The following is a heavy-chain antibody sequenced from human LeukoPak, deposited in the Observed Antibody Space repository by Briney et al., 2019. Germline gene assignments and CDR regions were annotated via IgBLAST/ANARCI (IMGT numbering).Heavy chain of an antibody. Sequence: GGSLRLSCAASGIIFSSYGMHWVRQAPGKGLEWVAVISYDGSNKYYADSVKGRFTISRDNSKNTLYLQMNSLRAEDTAVYYCARGGSSWYFYYYYYYGMDVWGQGTTVTVSS. V-gene: IGHV3-30*03. CDR3: ARGGSSWYFYYYYYYGMDV. CDR2: ISYDGSNK. J-gene: IGHJ6*02. CDR1: GIIFSSYG. D-gene: IGHD6-13*01.